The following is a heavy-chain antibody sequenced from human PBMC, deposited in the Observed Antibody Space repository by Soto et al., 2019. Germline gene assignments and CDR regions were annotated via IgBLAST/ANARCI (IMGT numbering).Heavy chain of an antibody. CDR1: GFTFSSYD. CDR3: ARALYYYDSSGYSTYFDY. CDR2: IGTAGDT. D-gene: IGHD3-22*01. V-gene: IGHV3-13*01. J-gene: IGHJ4*02. Sequence: GGSLRLSCAASGFTFSSYDMHWVRQATGKGLEWVSAIGTAGDTYYPGSVKGRFTISRENAKNSLYLQMNSLRAEDTAVYYCARALYYYDSSGYSTYFDYWGQGTLVTVSS.